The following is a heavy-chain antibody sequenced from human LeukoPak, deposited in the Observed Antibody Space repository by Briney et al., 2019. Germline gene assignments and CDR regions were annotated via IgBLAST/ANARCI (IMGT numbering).Heavy chain of an antibody. CDR2: ISGSGATT. J-gene: IGHJ4*02. CDR3: AKCSGGGDCYSPLDY. Sequence: PGGSLRLSCAASGFTFSSYAMSWVRQAPGKGLEWVSAISGSGATTYSADSVKGRFTISRDSSKNTLYLQMNSLRAEDTAVYYCAKCSGGGDCYSPLDYWGQGTLVTVSS. D-gene: IGHD2-21*02. V-gene: IGHV3-23*01. CDR1: GFTFSSYA.